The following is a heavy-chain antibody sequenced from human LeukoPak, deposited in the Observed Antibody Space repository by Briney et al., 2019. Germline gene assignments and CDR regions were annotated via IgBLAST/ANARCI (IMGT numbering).Heavy chain of an antibody. D-gene: IGHD6-13*01. Sequence: SETLSLTCAVYGGSFSGYYWSWIRQPPGKGLEWIGEINHSGSTNYNPSLKSRVTISLDTSKNQFSLKLTSVTAADTAVYYCARGAAATYWGQGTLVTVSS. CDR2: INHSGST. CDR1: GGSFSGYY. CDR3: ARGAAATY. V-gene: IGHV4-34*01. J-gene: IGHJ4*02.